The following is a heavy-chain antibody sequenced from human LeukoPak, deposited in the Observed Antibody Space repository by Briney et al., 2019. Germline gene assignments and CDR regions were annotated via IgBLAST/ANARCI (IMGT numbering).Heavy chain of an antibody. J-gene: IGHJ4*01. D-gene: IGHD5-18*01. CDR1: GGSITSDH. V-gene: IGHV4-59*01. Sequence: SETLSLTCTVSGGSITSDHWSWIRQPPGKGLEWIGFFYYSGSTNYNPSLKSRVTISVDTSKNQFSLKLSSVTAADTAVYYCARGAALVTDKYFDYWGHGTLVTVSS. CDR3: ARGAALVTDKYFDY. CDR2: FYYSGST.